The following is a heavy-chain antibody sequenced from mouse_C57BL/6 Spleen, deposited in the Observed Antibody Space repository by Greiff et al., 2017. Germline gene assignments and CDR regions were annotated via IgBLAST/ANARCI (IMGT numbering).Heavy chain of an antibody. D-gene: IGHD1-1*01. CDR3: ARWDYSSMDY. V-gene: IGHV2-2*01. J-gene: IGHJ4*01. Sequence: VQRVESGPGLVQPSQSLSITCTVSGFSLTSYGVHWVRQSPGKGLEWLGVIWSGGSTDYNAAFISRLSISKDNSKSQVIIKMNSLQADDTAIYYCARWDYSSMDYWGQGTSVTVSS. CDR2: IWSGGST. CDR1: GFSLTSYG.